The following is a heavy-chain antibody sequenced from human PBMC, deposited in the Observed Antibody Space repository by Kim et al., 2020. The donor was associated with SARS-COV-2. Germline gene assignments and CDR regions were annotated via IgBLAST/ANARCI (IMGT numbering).Heavy chain of an antibody. Sequence: ASVKVSCKASGYTFTSYGISWVRQAPGQGLEWMGWISAYNGNTNYAQKLQGRVTMTTDTSTSTAYMELRSLRSDDTAVYYCARDLGHTRSGYYYYGMDVWGQGTTVTVSS. CDR1: GYTFTSYG. V-gene: IGHV1-18*01. D-gene: IGHD2-2*02. CDR3: ARDLGHTRSGYYYYGMDV. J-gene: IGHJ6*02. CDR2: ISAYNGNT.